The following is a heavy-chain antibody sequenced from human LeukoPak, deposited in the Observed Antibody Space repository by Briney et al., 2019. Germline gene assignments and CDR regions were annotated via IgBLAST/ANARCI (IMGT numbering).Heavy chain of an antibody. Sequence: SETLSLTCAVYGGSFSGYYWSWIRQPPGKGLEWIGEINHSGSTNYNPSLKSRVTISVDESKNQFSLKLSSVTAADTAVYYCAGSTVTTRMYYWGQGTLVTASS. D-gene: IGHD4-17*01. J-gene: IGHJ4*02. CDR3: AGSTVTTRMYY. CDR1: GGSFSGYY. CDR2: INHSGST. V-gene: IGHV4-34*01.